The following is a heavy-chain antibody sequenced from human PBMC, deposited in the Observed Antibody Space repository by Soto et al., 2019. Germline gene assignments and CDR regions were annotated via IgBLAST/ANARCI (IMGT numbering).Heavy chain of an antibody. J-gene: IGHJ4*02. V-gene: IGHV3-23*01. Sequence: EVQLLESGGGLVQPGGSLRLSCAASGFTFSSYAMNWVRQAPGKGLEWVSVISGSDSSTYYADSVKGRFTISRDNSKNTLYVQMNSLRAEHTAIYYCAKAISCYNAPLDHWGQGTRVTVSS. D-gene: IGHD2-2*02. CDR3: AKAISCYNAPLDH. CDR2: ISGSDSST. CDR1: GFTFSSYA.